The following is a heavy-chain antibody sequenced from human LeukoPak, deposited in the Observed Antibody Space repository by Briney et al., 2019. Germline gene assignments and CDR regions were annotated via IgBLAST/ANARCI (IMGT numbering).Heavy chain of an antibody. J-gene: IGHJ1*01. CDR3: ARNASSGFFHD. V-gene: IGHV4-38-2*02. CDR1: GFPIINTHY. Sequence: MPSETLSLTCTVSGFPIINTHYWGWIRQSPGKGLEWIGSIHHSGNRFESGSTHYNPSLRSRVVVSADTSKNQFSLTLKSVTAADTAVYFCARNASSGFFHDWGQGILVTVSS. D-gene: IGHD6-25*01. CDR2: IHHSGNRFESGST.